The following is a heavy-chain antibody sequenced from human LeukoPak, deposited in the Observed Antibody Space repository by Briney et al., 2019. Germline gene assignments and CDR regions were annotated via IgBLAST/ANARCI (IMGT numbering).Heavy chain of an antibody. CDR3: ATRSGEGGYYPNDAFDI. V-gene: IGHV1-69*13. D-gene: IGHD3-22*01. CDR1: GGTFSSYA. J-gene: IGHJ3*02. Sequence: SVKVSCKASGGTFSSYAISWVRQAPGQGLEWMGGIIPIFGTANYAQKFQGRVTITADESTSTAYMELSSLRSEDTAVYYCATRSGEGGYYPNDAFDIWGQGTMVTVSS. CDR2: IIPIFGTA.